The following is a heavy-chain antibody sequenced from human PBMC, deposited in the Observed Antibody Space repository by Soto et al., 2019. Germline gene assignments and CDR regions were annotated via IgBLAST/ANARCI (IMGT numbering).Heavy chain of an antibody. D-gene: IGHD1-7*01. V-gene: IGHV3-21*01. CDR2: ISSSSSYI. J-gene: IGHJ3*02. CDR1: GFPFSSYS. Sequence: GGSLRLSCAASGFPFSSYSMNWVRQAPGKGLEWVSSISSSSSYIYYADSVKGRFTISRDNAKNSLYLQMNSLRAEDTAVYYCARSMKYNWNYFGAFDIWGQGTMVTVSS. CDR3: ARSMKYNWNYFGAFDI.